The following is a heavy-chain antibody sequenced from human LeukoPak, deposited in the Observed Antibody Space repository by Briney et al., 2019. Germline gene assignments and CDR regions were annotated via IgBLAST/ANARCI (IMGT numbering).Heavy chain of an antibody. CDR2: ISTTGSTI. CDR3: ARDGVLRYFDWLFPYYMDV. CDR1: GFTFGDYY. Sequence: GGSLRLSCAASGFTFGDYYMTWIRQAPGKGLEWVSYISTTGSTIYYADSVKGRFTISRDNAKNSLYLQMNSLRAEDTAVYYCARDGVLRYFDWLFPYYMDVWGKGTTVTISS. J-gene: IGHJ6*03. D-gene: IGHD3-9*01. V-gene: IGHV3-11*01.